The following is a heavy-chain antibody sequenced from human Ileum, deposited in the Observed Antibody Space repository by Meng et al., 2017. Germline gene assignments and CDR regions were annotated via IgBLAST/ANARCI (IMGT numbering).Heavy chain of an antibody. D-gene: IGHD2-15*01. V-gene: IGHV4-39*07. CDR2: VYHPGST. CDR1: DGYSDSRNYY. CDR3: ARDIALRWFYS. J-gene: IGHJ5*01. Sequence: QLQLEESEPGLVKPSETSSPTYIVSDGYSDSRNYYWGCLRPPPAKGLEWIGTVYHPGSTYYNPSPQSRVTMSLVKSSNRFSLKKNSMTAADTAVYYCARDIALRWFYSWGQGSLVTVSS.